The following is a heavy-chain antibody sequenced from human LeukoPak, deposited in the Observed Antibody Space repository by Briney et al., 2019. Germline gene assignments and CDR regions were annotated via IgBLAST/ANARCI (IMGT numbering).Heavy chain of an antibody. V-gene: IGHV3-43*02. J-gene: IGHJ4*02. CDR1: GFTFDDYA. D-gene: IGHD2-21*01. Sequence: PGGSLRLSCAASGFTFDDYAMHWVRQAPGKGLEWVSLISGDGGSTYYADSVKGRFTISRDNSKNSLYLQMNSLRTEDTALYHCAKGPGELDYWGQGTLVTVSS. CDR2: ISGDGGST. CDR3: AKGPGELDY.